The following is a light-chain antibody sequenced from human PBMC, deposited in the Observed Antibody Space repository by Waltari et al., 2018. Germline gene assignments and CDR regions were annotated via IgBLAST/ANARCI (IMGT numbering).Light chain of an antibody. J-gene: IGKJ4*01. CDR3: QQTYSTPDT. V-gene: IGKV1-39*01. CDR1: QSITSF. Sequence: DIEMTQSPSSLSASVGDRVTITCRASQSITSFLNWYQQKPGKAPKLLIYAASNLQSGVPSRFSGSGSGTDFSLTISSLQPEDLATYYCQQTYSTPDTFGGGTKVEIK. CDR2: AAS.